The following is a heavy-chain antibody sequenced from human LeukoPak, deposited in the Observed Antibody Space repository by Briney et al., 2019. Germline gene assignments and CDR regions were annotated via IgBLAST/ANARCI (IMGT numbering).Heavy chain of an antibody. Sequence: GGSLRLSCAASGVTIGNYNMNWVRQAPGKGLEWVSYIDGTISSIIYYAESVKGRFTISRDNAKNSLYLQMNNLRAEDTAVYYCARVSTIAVRHWGQGTLVTVSS. J-gene: IGHJ4*02. CDR3: ARVSTIAVRH. CDR2: IDGTISSII. CDR1: GVTIGNYN. V-gene: IGHV3-48*01. D-gene: IGHD6-19*01.